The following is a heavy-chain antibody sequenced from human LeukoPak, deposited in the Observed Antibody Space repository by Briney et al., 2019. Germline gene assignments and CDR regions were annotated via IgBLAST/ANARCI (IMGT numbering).Heavy chain of an antibody. CDR1: GGSFSGYY. V-gene: IGHV4-34*01. Sequence: SSETLSLTCAVYGGSFSGYYWSWIRQPPGKGLEWIGEINHSGSTNYNPSLKSRVTISVDTSKNQFSLKLSSVTAADTAVYYCAKSNGYGLVDIWGQGTMVTVSS. CDR2: INHSGST. J-gene: IGHJ3*02. D-gene: IGHD3-10*01. CDR3: AKSNGYGLVDI.